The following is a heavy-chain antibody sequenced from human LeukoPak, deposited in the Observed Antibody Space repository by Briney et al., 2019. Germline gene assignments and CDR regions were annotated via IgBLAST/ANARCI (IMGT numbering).Heavy chain of an antibody. V-gene: IGHV3-23*01. CDR1: GFTFSSYA. CDR2: ISGSGGST. J-gene: IGHJ4*02. D-gene: IGHD3-22*01. Sequence: PGGSLRLSCAASGFTFSSYAMSWVRQAPGKGLEWVSAISGSGGSTYYADSVKGRFTISRDNSKNTLYLQMNSLRAEDTAVYYCARDSRSVKKVRDYWGQGTLVTVSS. CDR3: ARDSRSVKKVRDY.